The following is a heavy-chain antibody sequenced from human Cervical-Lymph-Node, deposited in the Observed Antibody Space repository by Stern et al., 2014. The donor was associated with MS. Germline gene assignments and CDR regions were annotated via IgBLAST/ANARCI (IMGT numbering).Heavy chain of an antibody. D-gene: IGHD3-22*01. CDR3: ARTLYYYDSSGYYLDAFDI. V-gene: IGHV2-26*01. Sequence: QITLKESGPVLVKPTETLTLTCTVSGFSLSNARMGVSWIRQPPGKALEXLAHIFSNDEKSYSTSLKSRLTISKDTSKSQVVLTMTNMDPVDTATYYCARTLYYYDSSGYYLDAFDIWGQGTMVTVSS. CDR2: IFSNDEK. J-gene: IGHJ3*02. CDR1: GFSLSNARMG.